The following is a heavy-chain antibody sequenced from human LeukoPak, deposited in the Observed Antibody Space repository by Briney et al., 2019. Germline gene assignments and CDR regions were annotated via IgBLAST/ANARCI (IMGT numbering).Heavy chain of an antibody. CDR3: ARVWELSFDC. D-gene: IGHD1-26*01. CDR1: GFTVSTDH. CDR2: SYSGGTS. Sequence: GGSLRLSCAASGFTVSTDHMSWVRQAPGKGLEWVAISYSGGTSQHAESVKGRFTISRDNSKNTLYLQMNSLRAEDTALYYCARVWELSFDCWGQGTLVTVSS. J-gene: IGHJ4*02. V-gene: IGHV3-53*01.